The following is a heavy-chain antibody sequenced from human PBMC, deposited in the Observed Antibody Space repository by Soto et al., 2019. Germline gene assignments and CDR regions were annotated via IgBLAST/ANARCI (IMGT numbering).Heavy chain of an antibody. J-gene: IGHJ4*02. CDR1: TGSFTGHF. CDR2: INHSGST. Sequence: SETLSLTCAVNTGSFTGHFWTWIRQPPGKGLEWIGEINHSGSTNYNPSLKSRVTISVDTSKNQFSLKMNSVTAADTAVYYCARDGDGYNYLDYWGQGTLVTVSS. V-gene: IGHV4-34*01. CDR3: ARDGDGYNYLDY. D-gene: IGHD5-12*01.